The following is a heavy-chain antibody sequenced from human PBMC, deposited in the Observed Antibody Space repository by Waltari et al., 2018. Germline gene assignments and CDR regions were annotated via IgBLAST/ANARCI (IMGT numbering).Heavy chain of an antibody. V-gene: IGHV3-30*03. CDR1: GFTFSFSSYG. CDR3: ARDQGRFLEYLFHGMDV. J-gene: IGHJ6*02. Sequence: QEQLVEAGGGVVHPGRSLRLSCAASGFTFSFSSYGMHWVRQAPGKGLEWVAVISYDGNNQFYADSVRGRFSISRDDSKNTLYLQMNSLRPEDTATYFCARDQGRFLEYLFHGMDVWGQGP. D-gene: IGHD3-3*01. CDR2: ISYDGNNQ.